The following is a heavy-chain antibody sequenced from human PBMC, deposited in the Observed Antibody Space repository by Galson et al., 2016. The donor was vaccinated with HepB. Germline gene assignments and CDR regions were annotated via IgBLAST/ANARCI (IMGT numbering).Heavy chain of an antibody. CDR1: GGSFNSDT. J-gene: IGHJ2*01. Sequence: SVKVSCKASGGSFNSDTISWVRQAPGQGLEWMGWIIPLFGTPTYAQKFQARVTITADASTGTAYMELSSLRSEDTAVYYCAKEVKGGGYFDLCGRGTLVTVSS. V-gene: IGHV1-69*13. D-gene: IGHD3-16*01. CDR3: AKEVKGGGYFDL. CDR2: IIPLFGTP.